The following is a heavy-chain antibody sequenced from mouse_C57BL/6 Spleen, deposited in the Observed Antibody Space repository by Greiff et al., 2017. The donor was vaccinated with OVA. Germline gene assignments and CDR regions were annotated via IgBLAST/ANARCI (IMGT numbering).Heavy chain of an antibody. CDR3: ARSPYGYGDYYAMDY. J-gene: IGHJ4*01. CDR2: IYPGDGDT. Sequence: VQLQQSGAELVKPGASVKISCKASGYAFSSYWMNWVKQRPGKGLEWIGQIYPGDGDTNYNGKFKGKATLTADKSSSTAYMQLSSLTSEDSAVYFGARSPYGYGDYYAMDYWGQGTSVTVSS. CDR1: GYAFSSYW. V-gene: IGHV1-80*01. D-gene: IGHD2-2*01.